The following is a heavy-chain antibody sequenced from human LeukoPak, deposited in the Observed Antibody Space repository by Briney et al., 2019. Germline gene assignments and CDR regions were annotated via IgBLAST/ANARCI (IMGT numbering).Heavy chain of an antibody. J-gene: IGHJ4*02. CDR2: IYYSGST. CDR1: GGSISSYY. CDR3: ARAHSSSWYMDY. Sequence: SGTLSLTCSVSGGSISSYYWSWIRQPPGKGLEWIGYIYYSGSTNYNPSLKSRVTISVDTSENQLSLKLRSVTAADTAVYYCARAHSSSWYMDYWGQGTLVTVSS. D-gene: IGHD6-13*01. V-gene: IGHV4-59*01.